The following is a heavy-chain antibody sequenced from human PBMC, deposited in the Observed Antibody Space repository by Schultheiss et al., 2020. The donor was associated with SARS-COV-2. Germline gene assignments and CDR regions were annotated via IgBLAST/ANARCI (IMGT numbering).Heavy chain of an antibody. D-gene: IGHD3-9*01. CDR3: ARGVRSHYDILTGFYRKFGGMDV. CDR2: MYYSGTT. Sequence: SQTLSLTCAVYGGSFSGYYWSWIRQPPGKGLEWIGSMYYSGTTYYNPSLKSRVTISVDTSKNQFSLKLTSVTAADTAVYYCARGVRSHYDILTGFYRKFGGMDVWGQGTTVTVSS. CDR1: GGSFSGYY. J-gene: IGHJ6*02. V-gene: IGHV4-34*01.